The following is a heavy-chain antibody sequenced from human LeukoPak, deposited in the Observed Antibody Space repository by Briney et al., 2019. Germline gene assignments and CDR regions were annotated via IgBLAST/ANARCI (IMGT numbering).Heavy chain of an antibody. CDR1: GYTFTGYY. CDR2: MNLNSGNT. D-gene: IGHD2-15*01. J-gene: IGHJ4*02. Sequence: ASVKVSCKASGYTFTGYYMHWGRQAPGQGLEWMGWMNLNSGNTGYAQKSQGRVTMTRNTSISTAYLVLSSLISEATAVYYCARAGGYCGRISCPYYFDYWGQGSLVDVSS. CDR3: ARAGGYCGRISCPYYFDY. V-gene: IGHV1-8*02.